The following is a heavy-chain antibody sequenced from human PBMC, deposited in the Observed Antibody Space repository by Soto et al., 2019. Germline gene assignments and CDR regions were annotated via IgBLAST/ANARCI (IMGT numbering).Heavy chain of an antibody. CDR1: GYTFTSYG. Sequence: QVQLVQSGAEVKKPGASVKVSCKASGYTFTSYGISWVRQAPGQGLEWVGWISAYNGNTKYAQKLQGRVTMTTDTSTGTAYLELRGLRSDDTAVYYGARGPNYFDYWGQGTLVTVSS. J-gene: IGHJ4*02. CDR2: ISAYNGNT. CDR3: ARGPNYFDY. V-gene: IGHV1-18*01.